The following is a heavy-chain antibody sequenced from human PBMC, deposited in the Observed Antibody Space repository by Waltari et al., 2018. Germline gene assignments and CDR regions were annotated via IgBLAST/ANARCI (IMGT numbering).Heavy chain of an antibody. V-gene: IGHV1-69*08. D-gene: IGHD1-1*01. CDR3: ARSGLQEQLPAPRAFDL. CDR2: IIPKFDTK. CDR1: RDNVINDI. J-gene: IGHJ3*01. Sequence: QAQLLQAGAEVKRPGSAVKLSSKTARDNVINDIFTWVRLAPGQGPEWMGRIIPKFDTKAYAQSFQGRVSIAADKATNIVYLELSSLTSEDTALYYCARSGLQEQLPAPRAFDLWGQGTVVTVSS.